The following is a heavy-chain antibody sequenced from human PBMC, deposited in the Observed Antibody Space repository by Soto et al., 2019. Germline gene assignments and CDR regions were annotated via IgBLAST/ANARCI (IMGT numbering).Heavy chain of an antibody. CDR1: GFTFSSYG. Sequence: QVQLVESGGGVVQPGRSLRLSCAASGFTFSSYGVHWVRQAPGKGLEWVAVIWYDGSNEYYADSVKGRFTISRDNSKNTLYLKMNSLRAEDTAVYYGARGSDIFTAHSYYYYYYMDVWGKGTTVTVSS. CDR3: ARGSDIFTAHSYYYYYYMDV. V-gene: IGHV3-33*01. D-gene: IGHD3-9*01. J-gene: IGHJ6*03. CDR2: IWYDGSNE.